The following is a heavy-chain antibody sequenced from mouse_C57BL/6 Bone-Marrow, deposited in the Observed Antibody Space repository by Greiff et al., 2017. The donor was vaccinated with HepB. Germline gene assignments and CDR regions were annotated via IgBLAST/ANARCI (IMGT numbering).Heavy chain of an antibody. Sequence: VHVKQSVAELVRPGASVKLSCTASGFNIKNTYMHWVKQRPEQGLEWIGRIDPANGNTKYAPKFQGKATITADTSSNTAYLQLSSLTSEDTAIYYCARDGIYYDYGAWFAYWGQGTLVTVSA. J-gene: IGHJ3*01. CDR1: GFNIKNTY. V-gene: IGHV14-3*01. CDR2: IDPANGNT. D-gene: IGHD2-4*01. CDR3: ARDGIYYDYGAWFAY.